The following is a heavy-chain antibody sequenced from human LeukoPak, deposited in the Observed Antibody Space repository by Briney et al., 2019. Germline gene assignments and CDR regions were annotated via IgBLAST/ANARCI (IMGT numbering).Heavy chain of an antibody. V-gene: IGHV4-61*02. D-gene: IGHD3-3*01. CDR1: GGSISSGSYY. CDR3: ARDSSYDFWSTKTGYWFDP. CDR2: IYTSGST. Sequence: PSQTLSLTCTVSGGSISSGSYYWSWIRQPAGKGLEWIGRIYTSGSTNYNPSLKSRVTISVDTSKNQFSLKLSSVTAADTAVYYCARDSSYDFWSTKTGYWFDPWGQGTLVTVSS. J-gene: IGHJ5*02.